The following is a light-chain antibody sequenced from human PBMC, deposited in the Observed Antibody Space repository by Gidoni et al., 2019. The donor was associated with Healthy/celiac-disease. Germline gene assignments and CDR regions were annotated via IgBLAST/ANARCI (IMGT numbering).Light chain of an antibody. V-gene: IGLV1-40*01. CDR1: CSNIGAGYD. J-gene: IGLJ1*01. CDR2: GNS. Sequence: QSVLTQPPSVSRAPRQSVTISCTGSCSNIGAGYDVHWYQQLPGTAPKLVIYGNSNRPSGVPDRFSGSKSGTSASLAITGLQAEDEADYYCQSYDSSLSGSSVFGTGTKVTVL. CDR3: QSYDSSLSGSSV.